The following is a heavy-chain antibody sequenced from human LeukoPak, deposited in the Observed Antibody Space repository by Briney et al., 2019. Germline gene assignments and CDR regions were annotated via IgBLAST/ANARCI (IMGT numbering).Heavy chain of an antibody. V-gene: IGHV3-48*02. CDR1: GFTFSSYS. Sequence: GGSLRLSCAASGFTFSSYSMNWVRQAPGKGLEWVSYISSSSSTIYYADSVKGRFTISRDNAKNSLYLQMNSLRDEDTAVYYCAREALDFWTPAFDYWGQGTLVTVSS. CDR2: ISSSSSTI. D-gene: IGHD3/OR15-3a*01. CDR3: AREALDFWTPAFDY. J-gene: IGHJ4*02.